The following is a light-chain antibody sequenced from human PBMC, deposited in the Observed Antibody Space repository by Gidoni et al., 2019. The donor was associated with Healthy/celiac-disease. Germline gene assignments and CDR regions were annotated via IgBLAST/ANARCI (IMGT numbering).Light chain of an antibody. V-gene: IGLV2-14*01. CDR3: SSYTSSSTKV. CDR1: SSDVGGYNY. Sequence: SALTQPASVSGSTGQSITISCTGTSSDVGGYNYVSWYQQHPGKAPKLMIYAVSNRPSGVSNRFSGSKSGNTASLTISGLQAEDEADYYCSSYTSSSTKVFGTGTKVTVL. CDR2: AVS. J-gene: IGLJ1*01.